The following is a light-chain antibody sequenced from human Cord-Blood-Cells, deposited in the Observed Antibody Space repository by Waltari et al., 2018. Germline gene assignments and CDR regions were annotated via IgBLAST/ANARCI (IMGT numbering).Light chain of an antibody. CDR2: AAS. Sequence: DIQMTQSPSSQSASVGDRVTITCRARQSISSYLNWYQQKPGKAPKLLIYAASSLQSGLPATFRGSGAGTDLTLAIRNLQADVFGTYYSEQSYSTPYSFGRGTKPESK. V-gene: IGKV1-39*01. CDR3: EQSYSTPYS. J-gene: IGKJ2*03. CDR1: QSISSY.